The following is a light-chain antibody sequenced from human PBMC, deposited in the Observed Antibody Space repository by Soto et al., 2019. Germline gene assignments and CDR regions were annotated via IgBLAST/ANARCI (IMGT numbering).Light chain of an antibody. J-gene: IGLJ3*02. CDR3: GTWDSSLSAVV. V-gene: IGLV1-51*01. CDR2: DND. CDR1: GSNIGSNS. Sequence: QSVLTQPPSVSAAPGQKVTISCSGSGSNIGSNSVSWYQQLPGTAPKILIYDNDKRLSGIPDRLSGSKSGASATLGITRLHTGDEADYYCGTWDSSLSAVVFGGGTKVTVL.